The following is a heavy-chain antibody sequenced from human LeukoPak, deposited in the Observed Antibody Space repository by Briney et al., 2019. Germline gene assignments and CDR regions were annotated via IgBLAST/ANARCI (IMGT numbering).Heavy chain of an antibody. CDR1: GFTFDDYA. V-gene: IGHV3-43D*03. Sequence: PGGSLRLSCAASGFTFDDYAMHWVRQAPGKGLEWVSLISWDGGSTYYADSVKGRFTISRDNSKNSLYLQMNSLRAEDTALYYCAKGGLNSGYDFGRLYYYYMDVWGKGTTVTVSS. D-gene: IGHD5-12*01. CDR3: AKGGLNSGYDFGRLYYYYMDV. CDR2: ISWDGGST. J-gene: IGHJ6*03.